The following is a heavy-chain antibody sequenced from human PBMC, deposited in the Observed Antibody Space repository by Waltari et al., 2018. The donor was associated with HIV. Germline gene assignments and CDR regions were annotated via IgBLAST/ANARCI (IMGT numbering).Heavy chain of an antibody. J-gene: IGHJ4*02. D-gene: IGHD6-13*01. CDR1: GFTFSSYA. Sequence: QVQLLESGGGVVQPGRPLGLSGGASGFTFSSYAMHWVRQAPGKGLEWVSFISFDGSYKQYADSVKGRFTISRDTSKNTLYLQMNSLRAEDTAVYYCARVGYSSSWAYFDYWGQGTLVTVSS. V-gene: IGHV3-30*01. CDR3: ARVGYSSSWAYFDY. CDR2: ISFDGSYK.